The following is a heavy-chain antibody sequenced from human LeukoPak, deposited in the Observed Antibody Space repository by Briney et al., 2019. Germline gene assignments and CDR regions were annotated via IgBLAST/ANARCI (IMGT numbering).Heavy chain of an antibody. V-gene: IGHV3-30*01. J-gene: IGHJ4*02. CDR1: GFTFSSDP. D-gene: IGHD2-2*01. CDR3: ARGESVAMGSIDY. CDR2: ISYDGSPK. Sequence: SGGSLRLSCAASGFTFSSDPMHWVRQAPGKGLDWVAVISYDGSPKYYADSVKGRFTISRDNSKNTLYLQMDSMRTEDSAVYYCARGESVAMGSIDYWGPGTLVTVSS.